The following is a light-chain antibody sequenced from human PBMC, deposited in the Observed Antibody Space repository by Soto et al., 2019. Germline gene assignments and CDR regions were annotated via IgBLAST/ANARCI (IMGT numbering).Light chain of an antibody. CDR2: EVN. J-gene: IGLJ1*01. CDR1: SSDVGAYIY. Sequence: QSALTQPASVSGSPGQSLTISCGGTSSDVGAYIYVSWYQQFQGKAPKLILYEVNNRPSGVANRFSGSKSDTTASLTISGLQPEDEADYYCSADSDIDTKVFGTGTKVTVL. V-gene: IGLV2-14*03. CDR3: SADSDIDTKV.